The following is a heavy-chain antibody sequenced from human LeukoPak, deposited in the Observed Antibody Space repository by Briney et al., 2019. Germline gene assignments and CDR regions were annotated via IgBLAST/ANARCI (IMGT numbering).Heavy chain of an antibody. CDR1: GYTFTGYY. V-gene: IGHV1-2*06. Sequence: ASVKVSCKASGYTFTGYYMHWVRQAPGQGLEWMGRINPNSGGTNYAQKFQGRVTMTRDTSISTAYMELSRLRSEDTAVYYCARVYAGGWYDCWGQGTLVTVSS. CDR3: ARVYAGGWYDC. J-gene: IGHJ4*02. CDR2: INPNSGGT. D-gene: IGHD6-19*01.